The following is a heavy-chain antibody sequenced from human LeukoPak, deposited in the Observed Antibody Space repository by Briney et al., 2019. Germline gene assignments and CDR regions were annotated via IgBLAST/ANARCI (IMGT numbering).Heavy chain of an antibody. J-gene: IGHJ4*02. CDR1: GFTFSSYA. Sequence: GGSLRLSCAACGFTFSSYAMSWVRQAPGKGLEWVSAISGSGGSTYYADSVKGRFTISRVNSKNMLYLQMNSLRAEDTAVYYCAKGGYSRSSGMVYWGQGTLVTVSS. CDR3: AKGGYSRSSGMVY. V-gene: IGHV3-23*01. D-gene: IGHD6-6*01. CDR2: ISGSGGST.